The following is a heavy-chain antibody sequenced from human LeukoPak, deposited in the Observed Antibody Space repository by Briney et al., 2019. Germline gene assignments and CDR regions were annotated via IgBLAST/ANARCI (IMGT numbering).Heavy chain of an antibody. CDR1: GFTFTSYT. CDR3: AKTYGHFDD. V-gene: IGHV3-21*01. Sequence: GGSLRLSCAASGFTFTSYTMNWVRQAPGKGLEGVSSITSGSSYIYYADSVKGRFTISRDNAKNSLYLQMTSLRVEDTAVYYCAKTYGHFDDWGQGTLVTVSS. D-gene: IGHD4-17*01. CDR2: ITSGSSYI. J-gene: IGHJ4*02.